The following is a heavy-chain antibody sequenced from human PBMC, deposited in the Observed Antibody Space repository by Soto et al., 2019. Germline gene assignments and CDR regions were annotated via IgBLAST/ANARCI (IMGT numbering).Heavy chain of an antibody. V-gene: IGHV4-30-4*01. J-gene: IGHJ6*02. CDR3: AREGLLLWFGSGGEGRYGMDV. D-gene: IGHD3-10*01. Sequence: SETLSLTCTVSGGSISSGDYYWSWIRQPPGKGLEWIGYIYYSGSTYYNPSLKSRVTISVDTSKNQFSLKLSSVTAADTAVYYCAREGLLLWFGSGGEGRYGMDVWGQGTTVTVSS. CDR1: GGSISSGDYY. CDR2: IYYSGST.